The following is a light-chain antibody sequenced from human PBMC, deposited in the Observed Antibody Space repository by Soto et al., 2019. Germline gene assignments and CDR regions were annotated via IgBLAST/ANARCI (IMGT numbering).Light chain of an antibody. Sequence: EIVMTQSPATLSVSPGERATLSCRASQSVSSNLAWYQQKPGQAPSLLIYDASTRAAGIPDRFSASGSGTDFTLIISRLEPEDFAVYSCQQYASSPQTFGQGTKVDIK. V-gene: IGKV3D-15*01. CDR3: QQYASSPQT. CDR1: QSVSSN. CDR2: DAS. J-gene: IGKJ1*01.